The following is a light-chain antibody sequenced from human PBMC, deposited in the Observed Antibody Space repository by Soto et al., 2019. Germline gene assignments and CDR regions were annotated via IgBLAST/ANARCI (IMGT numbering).Light chain of an antibody. CDR2: LNSDGRH. Sequence: QSVLTQSPSASASLGASVKLTCTLSSGHSSYAIAWHQQQPEKGPRYLMKLNSDGRHSKGDGIPDRFSGSSSGAERYLTISSLQSEDEADYYCQTWGTGGVVFGGGTKLTVL. CDR3: QTWGTGGVV. CDR1: SGHSSYA. V-gene: IGLV4-69*01. J-gene: IGLJ2*01.